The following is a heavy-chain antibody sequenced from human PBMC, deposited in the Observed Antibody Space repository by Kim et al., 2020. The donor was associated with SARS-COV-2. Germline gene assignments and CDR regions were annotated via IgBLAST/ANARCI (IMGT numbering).Heavy chain of an antibody. CDR3: ARVRYENTAMAETFWFDP. Sequence: ASVKVSCKASGYTFTSYGISWVRQAPGQGLEWMGWISAYNGNTNYAQKLQGRVTMTTDTSTSTAYMELRSLRSDDTAVYYCARVRYENTAMAETFWFDPWGQGTLVTVSS. CDR2: ISAYNGNT. J-gene: IGHJ5*02. CDR1: GYTFTSYG. V-gene: IGHV1-18*01. D-gene: IGHD5-18*01.